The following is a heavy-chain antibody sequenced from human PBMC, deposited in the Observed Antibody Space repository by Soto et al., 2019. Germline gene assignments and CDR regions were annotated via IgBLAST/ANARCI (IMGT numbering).Heavy chain of an antibody. Sequence: EVHLLESGGGLVQPGGSVRLSCATSGFMFGSYAMNWVRQAPGKGLEWVSVISGGGSTTNYADSVRGRFTTSRDSSTDTVYLQMYSLRVEDPAVYYCAKARKYSSPYDSWGQGTLVTVSS. D-gene: IGHD6-19*01. CDR2: ISGGGSTT. CDR3: AKARKYSSPYDS. J-gene: IGHJ5*01. CDR1: GFMFGSYA. V-gene: IGHV3-23*01.